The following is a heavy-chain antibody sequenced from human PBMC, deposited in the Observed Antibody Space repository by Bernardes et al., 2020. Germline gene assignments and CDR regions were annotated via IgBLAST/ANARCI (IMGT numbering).Heavy chain of an antibody. V-gene: IGHV3-53*01. Sequence: GGSLRLSCAASGFTVSSNYMSWVRQAPGKGLEWVSVIYSGGSTYYADSVKGRFTISRDNSKNTLYLQMNSLRAEDTAVYYCARDVALIADEYYGMDVWGQGTTVTVSS. J-gene: IGHJ6*02. CDR3: ARDVALIADEYYGMDV. CDR1: GFTVSSNY. D-gene: IGHD6-13*01. CDR2: IYSGGST.